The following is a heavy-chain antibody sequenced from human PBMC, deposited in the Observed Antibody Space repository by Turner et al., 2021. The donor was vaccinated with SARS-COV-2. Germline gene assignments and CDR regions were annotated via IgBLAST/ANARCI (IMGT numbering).Heavy chain of an antibody. V-gene: IGHV4-59*08. CDR3: ARHGFSGWDGGGMDV. CDR1: GGSISSYY. CDR2: IHYSGST. J-gene: IGHJ6*02. D-gene: IGHD6-19*01. Sequence: QVQLQESGPGLVKPSETLYITCPVSGGSISSYYWSWIRQPPGKGLEWIGYIHYSGSTNYNPSLKSRVTISVDTSKNQFSLKLSSVTAADTAVYYCARHGFSGWDGGGMDVWGQGTTVTVSS.